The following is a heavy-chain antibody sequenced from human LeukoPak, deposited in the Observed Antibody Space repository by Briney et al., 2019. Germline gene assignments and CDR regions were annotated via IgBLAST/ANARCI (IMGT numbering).Heavy chain of an antibody. CDR2: IYNSGST. J-gene: IGHJ2*01. Sequence: SETLSLTCTVSGGSISNYYWSWIRQPAGKGLEWIGRIYNSGSTTYNPSLKSRVTMSVDTSKNQFSLKLSSVTAADTAVYYCARGRRDGYNFYWYFDLWGRGTLVTVSS. V-gene: IGHV4-4*07. CDR3: ARGRRDGYNFYWYFDL. CDR1: GGSISNYY. D-gene: IGHD5-24*01.